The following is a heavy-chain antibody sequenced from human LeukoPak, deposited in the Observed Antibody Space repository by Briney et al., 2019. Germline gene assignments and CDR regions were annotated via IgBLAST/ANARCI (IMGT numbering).Heavy chain of an antibody. Sequence: GGSLRLSCAASGFTFSSYWMSWVRQAPGKGLEWVANIKQDGSEKYYVDSVKGRFTISRDNAKNSLYLQMNSLRAEDTAVYYCARRTGIAAAGYYYYYMDVWGKGTTVTVSS. CDR2: IKQDGSEK. CDR1: GFTFSSYW. V-gene: IGHV3-7*01. CDR3: ARRTGIAAAGYYYYYMDV. D-gene: IGHD6-13*01. J-gene: IGHJ6*03.